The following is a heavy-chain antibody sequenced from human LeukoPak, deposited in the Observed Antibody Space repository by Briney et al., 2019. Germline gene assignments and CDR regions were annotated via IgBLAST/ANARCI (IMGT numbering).Heavy chain of an antibody. CDR1: GGTFSSYA. CDR3: ARGGIAARYYFDY. Sequence: SVKVSCKASGGTFSSYAISWVRQAPGQGLEWMGGIIPIFGTANYAQKFQGRVTITTDESTSTAYMELSSLRSEDSAVYYCARGGIAARYYFDYWGQGTLVTVSS. D-gene: IGHD6-6*01. V-gene: IGHV1-69*05. J-gene: IGHJ4*02. CDR2: IIPIFGTA.